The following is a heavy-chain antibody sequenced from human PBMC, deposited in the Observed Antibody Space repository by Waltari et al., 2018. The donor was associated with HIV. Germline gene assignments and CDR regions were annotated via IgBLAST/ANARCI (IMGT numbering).Heavy chain of an antibody. Sequence: QLQLVESGGGVVQPGGALRLCCTASVFTSSDYAMNWVRQVPGKGLDWVALLSYDGTKKYYGYSVKGRFTVSRDNSKNPLYLQMTSLTTDDTAMFYCARSASGNYYQDPADTWGQGTLVSVFS. CDR1: VFTSSDYA. V-gene: IGHV3-30*01. J-gene: IGHJ5*02. D-gene: IGHD3-10*01. CDR2: LSYDGTKK. CDR3: ARSASGNYYQDPADT.